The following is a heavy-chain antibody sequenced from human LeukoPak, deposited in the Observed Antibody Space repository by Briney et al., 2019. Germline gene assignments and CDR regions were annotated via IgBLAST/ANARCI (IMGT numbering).Heavy chain of an antibody. CDR2: IWYEGSSK. Sequence: GGSLRLSCAASGFTFSSYGMHWVRQAPGKGLEWVAVIWYEGSSKYYADSVKGRSTISRDNSKNTLYLQMNSLRAEDTAVYYCARASLADYYFDYWGQGTLVTVSS. CDR3: ARASLADYYFDY. D-gene: IGHD2-15*01. J-gene: IGHJ4*02. CDR1: GFTFSSYG. V-gene: IGHV3-33*04.